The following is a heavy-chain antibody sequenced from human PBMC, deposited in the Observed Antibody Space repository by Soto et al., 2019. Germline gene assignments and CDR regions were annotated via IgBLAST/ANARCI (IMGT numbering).Heavy chain of an antibody. CDR1: GFTFSASA. CDR3: AREGHGTGYYSASDI. Sequence: QVQLVESGGGVVQPGRSLRLSCAASGFTFSASAMHWVRQAPGKGLEWVAIIAYDGTNKNYADSVKGRFTISRDNSKNTLYLQMSSLSTEDTAVYYCAREGHGTGYYSASDIRGQGRMVTVSS. D-gene: IGHD3-22*01. V-gene: IGHV3-30-3*01. J-gene: IGHJ3*02. CDR2: IAYDGTNK.